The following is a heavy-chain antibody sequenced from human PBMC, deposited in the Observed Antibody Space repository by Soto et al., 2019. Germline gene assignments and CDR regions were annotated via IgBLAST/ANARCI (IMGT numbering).Heavy chain of an antibody. Sequence: GSPGLSCAASGFTFSRYAMSWVRQAPGKGLEWVSAISGSGGSTYYADSVKGRFTISRDNSKNTLYLQMNSLRAEDTAVYYCAKCPIAAAGMFLGYWGQGTLVTVSS. V-gene: IGHV3-23*01. J-gene: IGHJ4*02. D-gene: IGHD6-13*01. CDR1: GFTFSRYA. CDR3: AKCPIAAAGMFLGY. CDR2: ISGSGGST.